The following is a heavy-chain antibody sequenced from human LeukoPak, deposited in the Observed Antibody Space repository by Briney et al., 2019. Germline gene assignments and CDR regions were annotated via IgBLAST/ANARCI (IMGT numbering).Heavy chain of an antibody. CDR2: IYYSGST. V-gene: IGHV4-61*05. Sequence: PSETLSLTCTVSGGSIRSSYYYWGWIRQPPGKGLEWIGYIYYSGSTNYNPSLKSRVTISVDTSKNQFSLKLSSVTAADTAVFYCARGWGFYDYWGQGTLVTVFS. CDR3: ARGWGFYDY. J-gene: IGHJ4*02. D-gene: IGHD7-27*01. CDR1: GGSIRSSYYY.